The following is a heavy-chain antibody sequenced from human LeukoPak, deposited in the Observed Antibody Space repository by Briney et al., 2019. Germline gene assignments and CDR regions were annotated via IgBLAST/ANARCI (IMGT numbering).Heavy chain of an antibody. CDR1: GFTFSSYA. V-gene: IGHV3-30-3*01. D-gene: IGHD1-1*01. J-gene: IGHJ5*02. CDR2: ISYDGSNK. CDR3: ARDPTGTTPWYDP. Sequence: GGSLRLSCAASGFTFSSYAMHWVRQAPGKGLEWVAVISYDGSNKYYADSVKGRFTISRDNSKNTLYLQMNSLRAEDTAVYYCARDPTGTTPWYDPWGQGTLVTVSS.